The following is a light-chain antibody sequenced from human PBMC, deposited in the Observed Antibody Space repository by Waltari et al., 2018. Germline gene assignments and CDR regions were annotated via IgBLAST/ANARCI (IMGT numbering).Light chain of an antibody. Sequence: EIVMAQSPGTLSVSPGERVTLSCRASQSVSRNLAWYQQRPGQAPRLLVYGASTRATGVPASFSGNGSGTDFTLTISSLQSEDFAIYFCQQYNSWPYTFGQGTKLEMK. CDR2: GAS. J-gene: IGKJ2*01. V-gene: IGKV3-15*01. CDR1: QSVSRN. CDR3: QQYNSWPYT.